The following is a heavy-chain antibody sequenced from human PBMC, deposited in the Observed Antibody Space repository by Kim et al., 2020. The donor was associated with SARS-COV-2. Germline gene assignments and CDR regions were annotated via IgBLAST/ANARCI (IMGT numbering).Heavy chain of an antibody. V-gene: IGHV4-39*01. CDR2: IYYSGRT. D-gene: IGHD6-19*01. J-gene: IGHJ5*02. CDR1: GGSISSSSYY. Sequence: SETLSLTCTVSGGSISSSSYYWGWIRQPPGKGLEWIGSIYYSGRTYYNPSLKSRVTISVDTSKNQFSLKLSSVTAADTAVYYCARHPRIAIDSSGLNWFDPWGQGTLVTVSS. CDR3: ARHPRIAIDSSGLNWFDP.